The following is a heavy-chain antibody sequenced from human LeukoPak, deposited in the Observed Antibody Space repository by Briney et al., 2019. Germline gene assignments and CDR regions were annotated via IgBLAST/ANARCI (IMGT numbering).Heavy chain of an antibody. CDR1: GGSISSGSYY. D-gene: IGHD3-22*01. V-gene: IGHV4-61*02. J-gene: IGHJ4*02. CDR3: ARRRRYYDSSGYYYAYFDY. CDR2: IYTSGST. Sequence: PSQTLSLTCTVSGGSISSGSYYWSWIRQPAGKGLEWIGRIYTSGSTNYNPSLKSRATISVDTSKNQFSLKLSSVTAADTAVYYCARRRRYYDSSGYYYAYFDYWGQGTLVTVSS.